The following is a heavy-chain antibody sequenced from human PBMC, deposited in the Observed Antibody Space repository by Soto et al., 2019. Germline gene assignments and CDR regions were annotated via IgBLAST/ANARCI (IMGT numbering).Heavy chain of an antibody. D-gene: IGHD3-22*01. Sequence: SQPKSHTWTVVDGSRVNLGGYRAWISQPPGKGLEWIGSIYYTGNTYYNPSLKSRVTMSVDTSKNQFSLKLSSVTAADAAVYYCASFRRYYYDSSGYSGMDVWGQGTTVTGSS. CDR1: DGSRVNLGGY. CDR3: ASFRRYYYDSSGYSGMDV. J-gene: IGHJ6*02. V-gene: IGHV4-39*01. CDR2: IYYTGNT.